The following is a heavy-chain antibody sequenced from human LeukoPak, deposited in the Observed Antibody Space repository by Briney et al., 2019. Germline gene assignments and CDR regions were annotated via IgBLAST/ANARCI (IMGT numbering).Heavy chain of an antibody. J-gene: IGHJ4*02. CDR2: INPNSGGT. Sequence: ASVKVSCKASGYTFTGYYMHWVRQAPGKGLEWMGRINPNSGGTNYAQKVQGRVTMTRDTSISTAYMELSRLRSDDTAVYYCARVREWFGEFSTFDYWGQGTLVTVSS. CDR1: GYTFTGYY. D-gene: IGHD3-10*01. CDR3: ARVREWFGEFSTFDY. V-gene: IGHV1-2*06.